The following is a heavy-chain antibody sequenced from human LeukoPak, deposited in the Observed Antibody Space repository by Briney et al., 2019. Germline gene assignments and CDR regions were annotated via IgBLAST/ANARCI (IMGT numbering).Heavy chain of an antibody. J-gene: IGHJ4*02. CDR3: ARGGSGTYYHY. Sequence: GASAKVSCKASGYTFTDYFVHWVRQASGQGLEWMGWINPNSGGTSYAQKFQGRVTMTRDTSISTAYMELSRLRSDDTAVYYCARGGSGTYYHYWGQGTLVTVSS. CDR2: INPNSGGT. D-gene: IGHD1-26*01. V-gene: IGHV1-2*02. CDR1: GYTFTDYF.